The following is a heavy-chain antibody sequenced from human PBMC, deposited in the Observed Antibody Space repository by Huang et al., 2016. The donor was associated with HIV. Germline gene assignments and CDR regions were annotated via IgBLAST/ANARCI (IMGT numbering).Heavy chain of an antibody. J-gene: IGHJ4*02. Sequence: QVQLVESGGGVVQPGRSLRLSCAVSGFTFRDHPMHWVRQAPCKVREWVAFISFEGRNKFYADFVRGRFTISRDNSKNILYLQLNSLTPADTSIYYCARDTTTVAGLDFWGQGALVTVSS. CDR3: ARDTTTVAGLDF. CDR1: GFTFRDHP. D-gene: IGHD6-19*01. V-gene: IGHV3-30*14. CDR2: ISFEGRNK.